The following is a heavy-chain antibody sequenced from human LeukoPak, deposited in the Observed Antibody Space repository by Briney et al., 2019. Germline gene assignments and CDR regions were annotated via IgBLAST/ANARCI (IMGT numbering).Heavy chain of an antibody. V-gene: IGHV3-74*01. Sequence: GGSLRLSCAVSGIRISDHWMHWVRQVPGRQPEWLARITSDGTGTSYAESVRGRFMISRDNARNTLFLQMTSVRGDDTAVYYCAILKSPPDPDYWGQGTLVTVSA. J-gene: IGHJ4*02. CDR2: ITSDGTGT. CDR3: AILKSPPDPDY. CDR1: GIRISDHW.